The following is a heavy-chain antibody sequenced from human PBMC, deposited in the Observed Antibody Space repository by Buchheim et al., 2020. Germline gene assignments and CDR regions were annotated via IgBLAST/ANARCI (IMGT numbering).Heavy chain of an antibody. V-gene: IGHV3-23*04. CDR3: ANHRPVAPWRFHH. CDR1: GFTFSSYA. D-gene: IGHD2-15*01. J-gene: IGHJ4*02. CDR2: ISGSGGST. Sequence: EVQLVESGGGLVQPGGSLRLSCAASGFTFSSYAMGWVRQAPGKGLEWVSAISGSGGSTYYADSVKGRFTIFRGNSKNKLNRQMNSLRAEDTAVYYCANHRPVAPWRFHHWGQGPL.